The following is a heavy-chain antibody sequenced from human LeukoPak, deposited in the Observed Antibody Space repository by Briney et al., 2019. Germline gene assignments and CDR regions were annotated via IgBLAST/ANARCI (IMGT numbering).Heavy chain of an antibody. CDR1: GFTFSSYA. CDR2: IYYSGST. Sequence: LRLSCAASGFTFSSYAMSWVRQAPGKGLEWIGYIYYSGSTYYNPSLKSRVTISVDTSKNQFSLKLSSVTAADTAVYYCARATNNWNDGGNWFDPWGQGTLVTVSS. D-gene: IGHD1-1*01. V-gene: IGHV4-30-4*08. CDR3: ARATNNWNDGGNWFDP. J-gene: IGHJ5*02.